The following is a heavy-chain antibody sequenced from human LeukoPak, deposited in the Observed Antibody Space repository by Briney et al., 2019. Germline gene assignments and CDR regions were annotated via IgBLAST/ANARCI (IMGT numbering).Heavy chain of an antibody. CDR3: ARDPVYNWNAFDY. CDR2: TYYRSRWYN. CDR1: GDSVSSNSAA. D-gene: IGHD1-1*01. Sequence: NPSQTLSLTCAISGDSVSSNSAAWNWLRQSPSRGLEWLGRTYYRSRWYNDYAVSVKSRLTINPDTSKNQFSLQLNSVTAEDTAVYYCARDPVYNWNAFDYWGQGTLVTVSS. V-gene: IGHV6-1*01. J-gene: IGHJ4*02.